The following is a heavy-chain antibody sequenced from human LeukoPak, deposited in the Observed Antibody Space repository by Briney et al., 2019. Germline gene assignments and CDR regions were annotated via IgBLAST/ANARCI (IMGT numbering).Heavy chain of an antibody. J-gene: IGHJ6*03. V-gene: IGHV3-30*04. Sequence: PGGSLRLSCAASGFTLSSYAMDCGRQAPGKGLEWVAVISYDASKIYYADSVKGRFTISRYNSKNTLYLQMNSLRAEDTAVYYCARSEYATSSYMDVWGKGTTVTVSS. CDR3: ARSEYATSSYMDV. CDR2: ISYDASKI. CDR1: GFTLSSYA. D-gene: IGHD6-6*01.